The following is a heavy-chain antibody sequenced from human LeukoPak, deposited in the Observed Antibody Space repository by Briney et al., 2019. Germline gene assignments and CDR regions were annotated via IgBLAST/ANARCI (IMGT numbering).Heavy chain of an antibody. CDR3: AKQRPYYDFWGPFDY. V-gene: IGHV3-23*01. J-gene: IGHJ4*02. CDR1: GFTLHSCA. D-gene: IGHD3/OR15-3a*01. CDR2: ISASGGRT. Sequence: GGSLRLSCAAFGFTLHSCAMSWVRQAPGKGPGWVAIISASGGRTYHADSVQGRFIISRDTSDNTVYLHMNSLRAEDTAVYYCAKQRPYYDFWGPFDYWGQGIPVLVSS.